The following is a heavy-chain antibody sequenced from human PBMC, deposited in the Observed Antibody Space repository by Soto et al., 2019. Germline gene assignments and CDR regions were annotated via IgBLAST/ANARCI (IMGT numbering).Heavy chain of an antibody. CDR3: AGQGSIAARPFYYYGMDV. D-gene: IGHD6-6*01. J-gene: IGHJ6*02. Sequence: LRLSCAASGFTFSSYEMNWVRQAPGKGLEWVSYISSSGSTIYYADSVKGRFTISRDNAKNSLYLQMNSLRAEDTAVYYCAGQGSIAARPFYYYGMDVWGQGTTVTVSS. CDR2: ISSSGSTI. V-gene: IGHV3-48*03. CDR1: GFTFSSYE.